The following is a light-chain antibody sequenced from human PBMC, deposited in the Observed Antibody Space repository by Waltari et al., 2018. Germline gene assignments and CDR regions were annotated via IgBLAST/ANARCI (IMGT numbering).Light chain of an antibody. V-gene: IGKV3-20*01. CDR1: QSVSRA. CDR2: GTS. J-gene: IGKJ1*01. CDR3: QHYLRLPVT. Sequence: EIVLTQSPGPLSLSLGERATLSCRASQSVSRALAWYPQKPGQAPRLLIYGTSTRATGIPDRFSGSGSGTDFSLTISRLEPDDFAVYYCQHYLRLPVTFGQGTTVEI.